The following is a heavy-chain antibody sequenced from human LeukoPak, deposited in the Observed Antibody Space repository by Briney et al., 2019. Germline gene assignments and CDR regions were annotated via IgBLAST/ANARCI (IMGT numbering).Heavy chain of an antibody. CDR2: ISSSGSTI. V-gene: IGHV3-48*04. CDR3: ARVYGSGSLSLDY. J-gene: IGHJ4*02. D-gene: IGHD3-10*01. Sequence: GGSLRLSCAASGFTFSSYSMNWVRQAPGKGLEWVSYISSSGSTIYYADSVKGRFTISRDNAKNSLYLQMNSLRAEDTAVYYCARVYGSGSLSLDYWGQGTLVTVSS. CDR1: GFTFSSYS.